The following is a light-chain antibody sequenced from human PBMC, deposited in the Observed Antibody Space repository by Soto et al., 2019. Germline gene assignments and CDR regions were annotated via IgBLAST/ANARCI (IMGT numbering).Light chain of an antibody. CDR1: QSVNSN. CDR2: GAS. V-gene: IGKV3-15*01. CDR3: QQYNDWPPWT. Sequence: EIVMTQSPATLSVSPEERATLSCRASQSVNSNLAWYQQKPGQAPRLLIYGASTRATGIPVRFSGSGSGTEFTLTISSLLSEDSALYYCQQYNDWPPWTFGQGTKVEI. J-gene: IGKJ1*01.